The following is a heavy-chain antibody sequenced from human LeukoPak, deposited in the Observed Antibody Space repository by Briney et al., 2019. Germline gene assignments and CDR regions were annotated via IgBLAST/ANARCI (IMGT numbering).Heavy chain of an antibody. CDR2: IYYSGST. V-gene: IGHV4-31*03. CDR3: ARELYYDILTGPPSRFDP. D-gene: IGHD3-9*01. Sequence: SQTLSLTCTVSGGSISSGGYYWSWIRQHPGKGLEWIGYIYYSGSTYYNPSLKSRVTISVDTSKNQFSLKLSSVTAADTAVYYCARELYYDILTGPPSRFDPWGQGTLVTVSS. J-gene: IGHJ5*02. CDR1: GGSISSGGYY.